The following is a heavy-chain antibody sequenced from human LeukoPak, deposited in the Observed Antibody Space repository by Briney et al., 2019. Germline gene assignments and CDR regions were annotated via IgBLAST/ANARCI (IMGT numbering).Heavy chain of an antibody. CDR1: GFTFSSYS. J-gene: IGHJ4*02. Sequence: QPGGSLRLSCAASGFTFSSYSMNWVRQAPGKGLEWVSYISSSSTIYYADSVKGRFTISRDNAKNSLYLQMNSLRAEDTAVYYCAKVAVVVVVAATTNDYWGQGTLVTVSS. V-gene: IGHV3-48*01. D-gene: IGHD2-15*01. CDR3: AKVAVVVVVAATTNDY. CDR2: ISSSSTI.